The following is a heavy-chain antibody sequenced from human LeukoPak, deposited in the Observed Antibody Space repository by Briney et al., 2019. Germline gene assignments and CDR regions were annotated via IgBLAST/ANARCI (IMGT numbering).Heavy chain of an antibody. D-gene: IGHD2-2*01. CDR3: VRYHCGSTYCPGVDF. J-gene: IGHJ4*02. Sequence: TSETLSLTCTVSAGSINSGGYFWTWVRQHPGEGLEWIGYIWNSGNSYYNPSLSSRVIISADSSKSTFSLKLSSVTAADTAVYYCVRYHCGSTYCPGVDFYGQGTLVTVSS. CDR2: IWNSGNS. V-gene: IGHV4-31*03. CDR1: AGSINSGGYF.